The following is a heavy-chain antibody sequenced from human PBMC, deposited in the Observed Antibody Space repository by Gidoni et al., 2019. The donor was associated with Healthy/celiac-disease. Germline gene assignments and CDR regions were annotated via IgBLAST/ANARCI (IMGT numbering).Heavy chain of an antibody. CDR3: ARVHGEREPPDY. CDR1: GGSISSGSYY. CDR2: IYTSGST. J-gene: IGHJ4*02. V-gene: IGHV4-61*02. D-gene: IGHD1-26*01. Sequence: QVQLQESGPGLVKPSQTLSLTCTVSGGSISSGSYYWSWIRQPAGKGLEWIGRIYTSGSTNYNPSLKSRVTISVDTSKNQFSLKLSSVTAADTAVYYCARVHGEREPPDYWGQGTLVTVSS.